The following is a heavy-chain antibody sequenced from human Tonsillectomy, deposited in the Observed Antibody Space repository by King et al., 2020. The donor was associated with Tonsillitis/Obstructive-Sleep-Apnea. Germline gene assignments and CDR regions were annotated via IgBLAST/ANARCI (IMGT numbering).Heavy chain of an antibody. CDR1: GYTFTDYW. Sequence: QLVQSGSEVKKPGESLKISCEAFGYTFTDYWIAWVRQMPGKGLEWVGFIYPDDSDTRYSPSFQGQVTISADRSNYIAYLQWTSLKASDTAMYYCARPYSFGSLAAFDVWGQGTKVIVSS. J-gene: IGHJ3*01. CDR2: IYPDDSDT. CDR3: ARPYSFGSLAAFDV. V-gene: IGHV5-51*03. D-gene: IGHD3-9*01.